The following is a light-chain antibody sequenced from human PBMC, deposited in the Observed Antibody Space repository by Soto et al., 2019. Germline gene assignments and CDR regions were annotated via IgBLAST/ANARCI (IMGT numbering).Light chain of an antibody. V-gene: IGLV2-14*01. CDR3: SSYTTSSTYV. Sequence: QSALTQPASVSGSPGQSITISCTGTSSDVGGYNYVSWYQQHPGKAPKPMIYEVTNRPSGVSNHFSGSKSGNTASLTISGLQAEDEADYYCSSYTTSSTYVFGTGTKLTVL. CDR1: SSDVGGYNY. J-gene: IGLJ1*01. CDR2: EVT.